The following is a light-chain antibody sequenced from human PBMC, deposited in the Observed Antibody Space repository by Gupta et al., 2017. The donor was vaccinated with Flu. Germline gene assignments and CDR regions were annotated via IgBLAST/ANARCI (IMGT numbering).Light chain of an antibody. CDR2: STN. J-gene: IGLJ3*02. CDR1: SGSVSTSYY. CDR3: VLYMGSGIS. Sequence: QTVVTQQPSFSVSPGRPVTLTCGLSSGSVSTSYYPSWYQQTPGQAPRTLIYSTNTRSSGVPDRFSGSILGNKAALTITGAQADDESDYYCVLYMGSGISFGGGTKLTVL. V-gene: IGLV8-61*01.